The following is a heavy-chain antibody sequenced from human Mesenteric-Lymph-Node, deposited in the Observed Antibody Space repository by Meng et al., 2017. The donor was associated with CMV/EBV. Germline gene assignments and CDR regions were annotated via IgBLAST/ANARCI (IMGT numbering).Heavy chain of an antibody. CDR3: ARGSSYDILTGYFDY. J-gene: IGHJ4*02. V-gene: IGHV4-34*01. Sequence: VRLPQRGAGLLKPSETLSVTCAVYGGSFSGYYWNWIRQSPEKGLEWIGEINHSGSTTYNPSFTSRIIISVDTSTNQISLNMSSVTAADTAVYYCARGSSYDILTGYFDYWGQGALVTVSS. D-gene: IGHD3-9*01. CDR2: INHSGST. CDR1: GGSFSGYY.